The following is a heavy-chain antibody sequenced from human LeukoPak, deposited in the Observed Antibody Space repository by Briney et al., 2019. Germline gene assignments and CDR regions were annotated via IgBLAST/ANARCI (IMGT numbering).Heavy chain of an antibody. CDR1: GYSFTNYD. CDR3: ARGNGYVEGAAAGTTVMDL. CDR2: MNPNSDNT. D-gene: IGHD6-13*01. Sequence: ASVKVSCKASGYSFTNYDINWVRQATGQGLEWMGWMNPNSDNTIYAQKFQGRVTMTSDTSITTAYMELSSLRSEDTAVYYRARGNGYVEGAAAGTTVMDLWGQGTTVTVSS. J-gene: IGHJ6*02. V-gene: IGHV1-8*01.